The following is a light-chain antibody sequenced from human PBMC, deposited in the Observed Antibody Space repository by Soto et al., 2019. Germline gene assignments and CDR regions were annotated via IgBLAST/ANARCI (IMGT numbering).Light chain of an antibody. V-gene: IGKV3-20*01. CDR2: GAS. CDR3: QQYRSSPPYT. Sequence: EIVLTRSPGTLSLSPGERATLSCRASQSVSSSYLAWYQQKPGQAPILLIYGASSRATGIPDRFSGSGSGTDFTLTINRLEPEDFAVYYCQQYRSSPPYTFGQGTKLEIK. CDR1: QSVSSSY. J-gene: IGKJ2*01.